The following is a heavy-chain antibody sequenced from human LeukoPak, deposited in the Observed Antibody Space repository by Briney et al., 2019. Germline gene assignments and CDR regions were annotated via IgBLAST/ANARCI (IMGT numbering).Heavy chain of an antibody. CDR2: IYYSGST. V-gene: IGHV4-59*01. CDR3: ARCRGESGSAFDY. D-gene: IGHD3-22*01. J-gene: IGHJ4*02. CDR1: GGSISSYY. Sequence: ETLSLTCTVSGGSISSYYWSWIRQPPGKGLEWIGYIYYSGSTNYNPSLKSRVTISVDTSKNQFSLKLSSVTAADTAVYYCARCRGESGSAFDYWGQGTLVTVSS.